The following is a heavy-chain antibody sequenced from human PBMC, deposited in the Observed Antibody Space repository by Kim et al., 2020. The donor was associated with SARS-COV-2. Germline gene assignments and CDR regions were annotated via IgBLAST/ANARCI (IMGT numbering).Heavy chain of an antibody. V-gene: IGHV1-2*02. D-gene: IGHD2-15*01. CDR3: ARGAIVVVAEGSDY. Sequence: KFQGRVTMTRDTSISTAYMELSRLRSDDTAVYYCARGAIVVVAEGSDYWGQGTLVTVSS. J-gene: IGHJ4*02.